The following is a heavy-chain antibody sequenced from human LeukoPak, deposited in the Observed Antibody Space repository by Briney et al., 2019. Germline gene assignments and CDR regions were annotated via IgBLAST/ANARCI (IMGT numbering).Heavy chain of an antibody. J-gene: IGHJ3*02. CDR2: MNPNSGNT. CDR3: ARVGGYSSSWFIDAFDI. CDR1: GYTFTSYD. Sequence: ASVKVSCKASGYTFTSYDINWVRQATGQGLEWMGWMNPNSGNTGYAQKFQGRVTMTRNTSISTAYMELSSLRSEDTAVYYCARVGGYSSSWFIDAFDIWGQGTMVTVSS. V-gene: IGHV1-8*01. D-gene: IGHD6-13*01.